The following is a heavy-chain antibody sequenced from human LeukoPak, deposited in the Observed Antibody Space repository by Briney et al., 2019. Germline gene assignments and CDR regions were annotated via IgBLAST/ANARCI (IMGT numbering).Heavy chain of an antibody. CDR3: ARGKPRINYYYYYGMDV. J-gene: IGHJ6*02. V-gene: IGHV4-34*01. Sequence: TSETLSLTCAVYGGSFSGFYWSWIRHCPGKGLEWIGEISHSGGTNYNPSLKSRVAISVDAYKDQFSLKLSSVNAADTAVHYCARGKPRINYYYYYGMDVWGQGTTVTVSS. CDR1: GGSFSGFY. D-gene: IGHD1-14*01. CDR2: ISHSGGT.